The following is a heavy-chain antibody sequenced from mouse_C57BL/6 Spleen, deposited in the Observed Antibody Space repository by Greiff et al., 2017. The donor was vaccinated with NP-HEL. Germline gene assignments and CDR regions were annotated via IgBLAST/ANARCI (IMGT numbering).Heavy chain of an antibody. Sequence: EVKLMESGGGLVKPGGSLKLSCAASGFTFSDYGMHWVRQAPEKGLEWVAYISSGSSTIYYADTVKGRFTISRDNAKNTLFLQMTSLRSEDTAMYYCARDFDYGDWGQGTTLTVSS. CDR1: GFTFSDYG. V-gene: IGHV5-17*01. J-gene: IGHJ2*01. CDR3: ARDFDYGD. D-gene: IGHD1-1*01. CDR2: ISSGSSTI.